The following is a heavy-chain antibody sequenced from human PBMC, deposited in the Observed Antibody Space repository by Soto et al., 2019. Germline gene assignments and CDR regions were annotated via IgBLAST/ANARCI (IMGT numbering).Heavy chain of an antibody. J-gene: IGHJ5*01. Sequence: ASVKVSCKASGYTFTSYGISWVRQAPGQGLEWMGWISAYNGNTNYAQKLQGRVTMTTDTSTSTAYMELRSLRSDDTAVYYCARYLGGYSGYDYLFDSWGQGSLVTGSS. V-gene: IGHV1-18*01. CDR2: ISAYNGNT. CDR1: GYTFTSYG. D-gene: IGHD5-12*01. CDR3: ARYLGGYSGYDYLFDS.